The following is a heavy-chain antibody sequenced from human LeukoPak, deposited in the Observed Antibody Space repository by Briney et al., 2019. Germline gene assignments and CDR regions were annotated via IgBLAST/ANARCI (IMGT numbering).Heavy chain of an antibody. CDR1: EFSVGSNY. Sequence: PGGSLRLSCAASEFSVGSNYMTWVRQAPGKGLEWVATIKHDGSEDYYLDSVKGRFTISRDNAKSSMWLQMSSLRAEDTAVYYCGRDQTPFYWGQGSLVTVSS. V-gene: IGHV3-7*01. D-gene: IGHD2-15*01. CDR2: IKHDGSED. CDR3: GRDQTPFY. J-gene: IGHJ4*02.